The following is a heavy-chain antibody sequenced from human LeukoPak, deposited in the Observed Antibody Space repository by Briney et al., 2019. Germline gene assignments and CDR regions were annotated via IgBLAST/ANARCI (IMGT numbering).Heavy chain of an antibody. CDR2: MNPNSGNT. CDR3: ARGGSGHYYYYYMDV. CDR1: GYTFTSYD. Sequence: GASVKVSCKASGYTFTSYDINWVRQATGQGLEWMGRMNPNSGNTGYAQKFQGRVTITRNTSISTAYMELSSLRSEDTAVYYCARGGSGHYYYYYMDVWGKGTTVTVSS. J-gene: IGHJ6*03. V-gene: IGHV1-8*03.